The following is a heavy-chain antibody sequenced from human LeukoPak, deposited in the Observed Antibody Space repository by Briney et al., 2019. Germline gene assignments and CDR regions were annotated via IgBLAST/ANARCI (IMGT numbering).Heavy chain of an antibody. Sequence: ASVKVSCKASGYTFTSYDINWVRQATGQGLEWMGWMNPNSGNTGYAQKFQGRVTITRNTSISTAYMELSSLRSEDTAVYYCARGQFTVTTLYHYYYYMDVWGKGTTVTVSS. D-gene: IGHD4-17*01. V-gene: IGHV1-8*03. CDR3: ARGQFTVTTLYHYYYYMDV. CDR2: MNPNSGNT. J-gene: IGHJ6*03. CDR1: GYTFTSYD.